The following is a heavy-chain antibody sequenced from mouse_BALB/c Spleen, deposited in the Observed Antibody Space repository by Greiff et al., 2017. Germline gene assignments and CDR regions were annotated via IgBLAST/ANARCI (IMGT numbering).Heavy chain of an antibody. J-gene: IGHJ4*01. D-gene: IGHD1-1*01. Sequence: EVQRVESGGGLVKPGGSLKLSCAASGFTFSSYAMSWVRQTPEKRLEWVASISSGGSTYYPDSVKGRFTISRDNARNILYLQMSSLRSEDTAMYYCARRGYYSYYAMDYWGQGTSVTVSS. CDR3: ARRGYYSYYAMDY. CDR2: ISSGGST. CDR1: GFTFSSYA. V-gene: IGHV5-6-5*01.